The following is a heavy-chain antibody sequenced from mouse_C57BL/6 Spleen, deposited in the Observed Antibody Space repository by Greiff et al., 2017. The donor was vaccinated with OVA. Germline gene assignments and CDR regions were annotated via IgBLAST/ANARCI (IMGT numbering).Heavy chain of an antibody. CDR2: IDPSDSET. CDR1: GYTFPSYW. V-gene: IGHV1-52*01. CDR3: ARRGYYAMDY. Sequence: QAQLQQPGAELVRPGSSVKLSCKASGYTFPSYWMHWVKQRPIQGLEWIGNIDPSDSETHYNQKFKDKATLTVDKSSSTAYMQVSSLTSEDSAVYYCARRGYYAMDYWSQGASVTVSS. J-gene: IGHJ4*01.